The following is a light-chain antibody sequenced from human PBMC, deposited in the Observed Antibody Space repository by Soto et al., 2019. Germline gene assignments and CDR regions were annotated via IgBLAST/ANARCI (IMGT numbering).Light chain of an antibody. J-gene: IGLJ1*01. CDR2: EVS. CDR1: NSDVGGYNY. Sequence: QSVLTQPASVSRSPGQSITISCTGTNSDVGGYNYVSWYQQHPGKAPELMIYEVSHRPSGVSNRFSGSKSDNTASLTISGLQAEDEADYYCSSYTSISTLYVFGTGTKVTLL. CDR3: SSYTSISTLYV. V-gene: IGLV2-14*01.